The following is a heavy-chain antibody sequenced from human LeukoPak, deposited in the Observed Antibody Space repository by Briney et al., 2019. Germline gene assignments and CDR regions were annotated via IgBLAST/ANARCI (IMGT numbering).Heavy chain of an antibody. D-gene: IGHD1-26*01. Sequence: ETLSLTCTVSGGSISSSSYYWGWIRQPPGKGLEWVSVIYASGGTFYTDSVKGRFSISRDTSKNTLDLQMNGLRPDDTAVYYCAAKGEGYTGIYVFAQWGQGTLVTVSS. J-gene: IGHJ4*02. V-gene: IGHV3-66*01. CDR3: AAKGEGYTGIYVFAQ. CDR1: GGSISSSSYY. CDR2: IYASGGT.